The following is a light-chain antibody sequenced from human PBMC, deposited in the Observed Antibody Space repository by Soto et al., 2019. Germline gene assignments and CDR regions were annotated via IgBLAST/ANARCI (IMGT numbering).Light chain of an antibody. Sequence: ETVLTQSPATLSLSPGEGTTLXCRASHSVSSYLAWYQQKPGQTPRLLIYDASSRATGTPDRFSGSGSGTDFTLTINRLEPEDFAVYYCQQYGRSITFGQGTRLEIK. CDR1: HSVSSY. CDR2: DAS. V-gene: IGKV3-20*01. J-gene: IGKJ5*01. CDR3: QQYGRSIT.